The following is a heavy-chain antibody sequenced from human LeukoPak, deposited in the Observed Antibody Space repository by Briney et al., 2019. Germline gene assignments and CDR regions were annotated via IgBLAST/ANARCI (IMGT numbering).Heavy chain of an antibody. CDR3: AAQQRYCSSTSCYRGGFDY. CDR2: IYYSGST. CDR1: GGSISSSSYY. J-gene: IGHJ4*02. D-gene: IGHD2-2*02. Sequence: SETLSLTCTVSGGSISSSSYYWGWIRQPPRKGLEWIGSIYYSGSTYYNPSLKSRVTISVDTSKNQFSLKLSSVTAADTAVYYCAAQQRYCSSTSCYRGGFDYWGQGTLVTVSS. V-gene: IGHV4-39*01.